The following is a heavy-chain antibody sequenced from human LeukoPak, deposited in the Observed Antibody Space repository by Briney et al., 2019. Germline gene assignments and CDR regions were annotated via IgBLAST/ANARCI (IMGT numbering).Heavy chain of an antibody. J-gene: IGHJ4*02. Sequence: GGSLRLSCVVSGFTVSNYWMSWVRQAPGKGREWVANINQDGSEKYYVDSVKGRFTISRDNAKNSLYLQMNSLRAEDTAVYYCASGMYYDYVWGSYRFDYWGQGTLVTVSS. CDR2: INQDGSEK. D-gene: IGHD3-16*02. CDR1: GFTVSNYW. CDR3: ASGMYYDYVWGSYRFDY. V-gene: IGHV3-7*01.